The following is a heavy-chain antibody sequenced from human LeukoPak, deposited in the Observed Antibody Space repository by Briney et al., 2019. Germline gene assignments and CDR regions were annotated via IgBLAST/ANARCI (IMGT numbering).Heavy chain of an antibody. CDR2: ISYDGSNK. Sequence: GGSLRLSCAASGFTFSSYGMHWVRQAPGKGLEWVAVISYDGSNKYYADSVKGRFTISRDNSKNTLYLQMNSLRAEDTAVYYCARASSGLRGGIDYWGQGTLVTVSS. CDR1: GFTFSSYG. D-gene: IGHD3-22*01. V-gene: IGHV3-30*03. J-gene: IGHJ4*02. CDR3: ARASSGLRGGIDY.